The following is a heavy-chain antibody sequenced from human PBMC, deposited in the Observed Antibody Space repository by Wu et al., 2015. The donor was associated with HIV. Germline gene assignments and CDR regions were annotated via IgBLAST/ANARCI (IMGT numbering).Heavy chain of an antibody. J-gene: IGHJ6*02. V-gene: IGHV1-46*01. CDR2: INPGGGST. D-gene: IGHD6-6*01. CDR3: ARLTQEYYYGMDV. Sequence: QVQLIQSGPELKKPGSSVKVSCQASGGTFSSFGISWLRQAPGQGLEWMGMINPGGGSTSYAQKFQGRVIMTRDTSTTTVYMELSSLRSEDTAVYYCARLTQEYYYGMDVWGQGTTVTVSS. CDR1: GGTFSSFG.